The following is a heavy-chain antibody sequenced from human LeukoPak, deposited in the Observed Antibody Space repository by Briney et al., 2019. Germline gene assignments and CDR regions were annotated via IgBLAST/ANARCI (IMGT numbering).Heavy chain of an antibody. J-gene: IGHJ3*02. CDR1: GFTFSSYG. Sequence: GRSLRLSCSASGFTFSSYGMHWVGQAPGKELEWVAGIWYDGSNKYYADSVKGRFTISRDNSKNTLYLKMNSLRAEDTAVYYCAKHCGDYVPLYAFDIWGQGTMVTVSS. CDR2: IWYDGSNK. V-gene: IGHV3-33*06. D-gene: IGHD4-17*01. CDR3: AKHCGDYVPLYAFDI.